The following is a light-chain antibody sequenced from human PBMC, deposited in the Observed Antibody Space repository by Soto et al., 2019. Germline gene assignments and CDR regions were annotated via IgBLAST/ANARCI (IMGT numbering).Light chain of an antibody. CDR2: LNSDGSH. V-gene: IGLV4-69*01. CDR1: SGHSSYA. J-gene: IGLJ1*01. CDR3: QTWGTGIEV. Sequence: QPVLTQSPSASASLGASVKLTCTLSSGHSSYAIAWHQQQPEKGPRYLMKLNSDGSHSKGDGIPGRFSDSSSGAERYLTISRLPSEDEADYYCQTWGTGIEVFGTGTKLTVL.